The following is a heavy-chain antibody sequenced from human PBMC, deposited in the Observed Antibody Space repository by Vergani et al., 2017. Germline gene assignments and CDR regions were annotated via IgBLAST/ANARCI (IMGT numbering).Heavy chain of an antibody. J-gene: IGHJ4*02. CDR3: PRGAYEAYFDY. D-gene: IGHD3-16*01. V-gene: IGHV4-61*02. CDR1: GVSITGGSYS. Sequence: QVQLQQSGPGLVNPSQTLSLTCPVSGVSITGGSYSWNWMRQSAERGLEWIGRIFTRGSTDYNPSLKGRVTISFDTSKTQFSLKLNFVTAAAAAVYSCPRGAYEAYFDYWGQGTLVSVSS. CDR2: IFTRGST.